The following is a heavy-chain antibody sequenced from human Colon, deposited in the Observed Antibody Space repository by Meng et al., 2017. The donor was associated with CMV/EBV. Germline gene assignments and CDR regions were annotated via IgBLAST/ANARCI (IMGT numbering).Heavy chain of an antibody. J-gene: IGHJ4*02. Sequence: KACGYIFINYYMNWVRQAPGQGLEWMGIINPSGGSADYAQKFQGRVIMTRDTSATTVYLELSSLRSEDTAVYYCARSPFGMLEWLFFDWGQGTLVTVSS. CDR3: ARSPFGMLEWLFFD. CDR1: GYIFINYY. CDR2: INPSGGSA. V-gene: IGHV1-46*01. D-gene: IGHD3-3*01.